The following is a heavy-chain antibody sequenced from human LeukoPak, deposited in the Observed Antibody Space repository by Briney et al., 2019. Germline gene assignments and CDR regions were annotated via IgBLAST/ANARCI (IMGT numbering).Heavy chain of an antibody. D-gene: IGHD1-26*01. Sequence: SETLSLTCTVSGGSISSYYLSWIRQPPGKGLEWIGYIYYSGSTNYNPSLKSRVTISVDTSKNQFSLKLSSVTAADTAVYYCARDIGGATLDYWGQGTLVTVSS. V-gene: IGHV4-59*01. CDR2: IYYSGST. CDR1: GGSISSYY. J-gene: IGHJ4*02. CDR3: ARDIGGATLDY.